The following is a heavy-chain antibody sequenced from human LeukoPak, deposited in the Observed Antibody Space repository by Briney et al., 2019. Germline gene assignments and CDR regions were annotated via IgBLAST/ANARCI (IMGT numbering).Heavy chain of an antibody. Sequence: GGSLRLSCAASGFTFSGYSMNWVRQAPGKGLEWVSSISSSSSYIYYADSVKGRFTISRDNSKNTLYLQMNSLRAEDTAVYYCAKGGGSGWYVRYYLEYWGQGTLVTVSS. J-gene: IGHJ4*02. CDR3: AKGGGSGWYVRYYLEY. CDR2: ISSSSSYI. V-gene: IGHV3-21*04. D-gene: IGHD6-19*01. CDR1: GFTFSGYS.